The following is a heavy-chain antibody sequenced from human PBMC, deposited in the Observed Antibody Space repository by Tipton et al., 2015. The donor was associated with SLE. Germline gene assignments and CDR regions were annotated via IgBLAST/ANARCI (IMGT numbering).Heavy chain of an antibody. V-gene: IGHV4-61*02. J-gene: IGHJ6*03. Sequence: GLVKPSQTLSLTCSVSGASIRSGAFYWSWVRQPAGKGLEWIGRIYTSGSTSYNPSLKSRVTILVDASNDRFSLRLSSVTAADTGVYYCARAQAPFGVLSRQPRVDSYYLDIWGRGTTVIVSS. CDR2: IYTSGST. D-gene: IGHD3-3*01. CDR3: ARAQAPFGVLSRQPRVDSYYLDI. CDR1: GASIRSGAFY.